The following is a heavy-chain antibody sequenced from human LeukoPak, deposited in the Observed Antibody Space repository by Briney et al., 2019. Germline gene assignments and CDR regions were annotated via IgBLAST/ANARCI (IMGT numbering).Heavy chain of an antibody. V-gene: IGHV3-7*03. J-gene: IGHJ6*02. CDR1: GFTFINAW. Sequence: PGGSLRLSCEASGFTFINAWMNWARQAPGKGLEWVASINHNGNVNYYVDSVKGRFTISRDNAKNSLYLQMSNLRAEDTAVYFCARGGGLDVWGQGATVTVSS. CDR2: INHNGNVN. D-gene: IGHD3-16*01. CDR3: ARGGGLDV.